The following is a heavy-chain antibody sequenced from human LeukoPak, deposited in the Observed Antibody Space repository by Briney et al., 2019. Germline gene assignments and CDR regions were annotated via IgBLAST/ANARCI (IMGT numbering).Heavy chain of an antibody. CDR2: INPDSGDT. CDR3: ARVSGWGGDP. J-gene: IGHJ5*02. V-gene: IGHV1-2*02. Sequence: GASVKVSCKASGYTFTSHGISWVRQAPGQGFEWMGWINPDSGDTNYAQKFQGRVTMTRDTSSSTGYMELSRLRSDDTAVYYCARVSGWGGDPWGQGTLAIVSS. CDR1: GYTFTSHG. D-gene: IGHD6-19*01.